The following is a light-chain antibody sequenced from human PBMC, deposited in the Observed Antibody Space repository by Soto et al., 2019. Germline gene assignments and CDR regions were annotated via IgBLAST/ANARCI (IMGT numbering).Light chain of an antibody. CDR2: DAS. CDR3: QQYSTHFT. V-gene: IGKV1-5*01. CDR1: RGLSGW. J-gene: IGKJ2*01. Sequence: DIQMTQSPSTLSASVGDRVTITCRAIRGLSGWWAWYQQKPGRAPRLLIYDASTLQSGVPLRFSGSGSGTEFTLTISSLQPDDVATYYCQQYSTHFTFGQGPRVEIE.